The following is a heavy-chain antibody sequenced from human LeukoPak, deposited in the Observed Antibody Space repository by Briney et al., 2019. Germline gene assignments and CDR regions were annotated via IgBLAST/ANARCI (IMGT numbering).Heavy chain of an antibody. V-gene: IGHV3-64D*06. J-gene: IGHJ4*02. CDR1: GFTFSTYW. Sequence: PGGSLRLSCAASGFTFSTYWMSWVRQAPGEGLEYVSAISSNGGSTYYADSVKGRFTISRDNSKNTLYLQMSSLRAEDTAVYYCVKDGILAAAGGYFDYWGQGTLVTVSS. CDR2: ISSNGGST. D-gene: IGHD6-13*01. CDR3: VKDGILAAAGGYFDY.